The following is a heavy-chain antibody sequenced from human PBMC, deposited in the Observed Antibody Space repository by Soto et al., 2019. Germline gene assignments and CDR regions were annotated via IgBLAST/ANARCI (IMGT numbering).Heavy chain of an antibody. J-gene: IGHJ6*02. CDR1: GGTFSSYA. Sequence: SVKVSCKASGGTFSSYAISWVRQAPGQGLEWMGGIIPIFGTANYAQKFQGRVTITADESTSTAYMELSSLRSEDTAVYYCAKGFDARVRGVQYYYGMDVWGQGTTVTVSS. V-gene: IGHV1-69*13. CDR2: IIPIFGTA. D-gene: IGHD3-10*01. CDR3: AKGFDARVRGVQYYYGMDV.